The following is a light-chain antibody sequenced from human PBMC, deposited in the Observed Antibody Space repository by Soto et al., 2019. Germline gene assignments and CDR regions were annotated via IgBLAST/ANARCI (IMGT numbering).Light chain of an antibody. CDR3: ASRDDTLGGPV. Sequence: QSVLTQPPSASGTPGQRVAISCSGNSSNNGNNYVYWYQQFPGMAPKLIIYSDRQRPPGVPDRFSGSKSGTSASLAIRGLRAEDEADYHCASRDDTLGGPVFGGGTKLTVL. CDR2: SDR. CDR1: SSNNGNNY. V-gene: IGLV1-47*02. J-gene: IGLJ3*02.